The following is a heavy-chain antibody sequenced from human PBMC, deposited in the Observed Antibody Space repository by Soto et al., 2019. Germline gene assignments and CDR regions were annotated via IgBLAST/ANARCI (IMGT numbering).Heavy chain of an antibody. CDR1: GGSISSYY. V-gene: IGHV4-59*08. CDR3: ATSTVTTSVPSLAYFDY. D-gene: IGHD4-17*01. CDR2: IYYSGST. Sequence: SETLSLTCTVSGGSISSYYWSWIRQPPGKGLEWIGYIYYSGSTNYNPSLKSRVTISVDTSKNQFSLKLSSVTAADTAVYYCATSTVTTSVPSLAYFDYWGQGTLVTVSS. J-gene: IGHJ4*02.